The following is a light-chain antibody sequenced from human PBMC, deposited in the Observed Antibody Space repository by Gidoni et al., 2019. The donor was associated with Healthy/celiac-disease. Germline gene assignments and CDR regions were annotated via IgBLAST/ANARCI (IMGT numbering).Light chain of an antibody. J-gene: IGKJ4*01. CDR3: QQRSNWPLLT. CDR2: DAS. V-gene: IGKV3-11*01. Sequence: EIVFTQSPATLSLPPGERATLSCRASQSVSSYLAWYQQKPGQAPRLLIYDASNRATGIPARFSGSGSGTDFTLTISSLEPEDFAVYYCQQRSNWPLLTFGGGTKVEIK. CDR1: QSVSSY.